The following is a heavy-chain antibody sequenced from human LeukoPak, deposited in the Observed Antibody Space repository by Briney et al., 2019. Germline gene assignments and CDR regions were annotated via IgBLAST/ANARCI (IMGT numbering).Heavy chain of an antibody. CDR2: ISGSGGST. V-gene: IGHV3-23*01. Sequence: GGSLRLSCAASGFTFSSYAMNWVRQAPGKGLEWVSAISGSGGSTYYADSVKGRFTISRDNSKNTLYLQMNSLKTEDTAVYYCTTVIAYDSNGQGGQGTLVTVSS. CDR3: TTVIAYDSNGQ. CDR1: GFTFSSYA. J-gene: IGHJ4*02. D-gene: IGHD3-22*01.